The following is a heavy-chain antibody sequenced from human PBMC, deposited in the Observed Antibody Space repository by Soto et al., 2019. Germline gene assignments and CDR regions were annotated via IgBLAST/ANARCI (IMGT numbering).Heavy chain of an antibody. D-gene: IGHD5-12*01. CDR2: ISSSGSTI. J-gene: IGHJ4*02. CDR3: ASLSGYERNY. V-gene: IGHV3-48*03. CDR1: GFTFSSYE. Sequence: EVQLVESGGGLVQPGGSLRLSCAASGFTFSSYEMNWVRQAPGKGLEWVSYISSSGSTIYYADSVKGRFTISRDNAKNSLYLQMNSLRAEDTAVYYCASLSGYERNYWGQGTLVTVSS.